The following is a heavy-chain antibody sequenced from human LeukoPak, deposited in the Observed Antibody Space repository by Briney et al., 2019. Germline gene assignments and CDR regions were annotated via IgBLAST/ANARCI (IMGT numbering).Heavy chain of an antibody. V-gene: IGHV3-21*01. Sequence: PGGSLRLSCAASGFTFSSYSMNWVRQAPGKGLEWVSSISSSSSYIYYADSVKGRFTISRDNAKNSLYLQMNSLRAEDTAVYYCARDRGSSGWYHYYGMDVWGQGTTVTVSS. D-gene: IGHD6-19*01. CDR3: ARDRGSSGWYHYYGMDV. CDR2: ISSSSSYI. CDR1: GFTFSSYS. J-gene: IGHJ6*02.